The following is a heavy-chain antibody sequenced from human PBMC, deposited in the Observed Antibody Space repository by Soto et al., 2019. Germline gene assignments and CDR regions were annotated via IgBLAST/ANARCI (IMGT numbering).Heavy chain of an antibody. V-gene: IGHV4-39*01. CDR1: GGSISSSSYY. D-gene: IGHD2-15*01. J-gene: IGHJ5*02. Sequence: PSETLSLTCTVSGGSISSSSYYWGWIRQPPGKGLEWIGSIYYSGSTYYNPSLKSRVTISVDTSKNQFSLKLSSVTAADTAVYYRARHRPTKKVVVVAAINCFAPWGQETLVTVSS. CDR2: IYYSGST. CDR3: ARHRPTKKVVVVAAINCFAP.